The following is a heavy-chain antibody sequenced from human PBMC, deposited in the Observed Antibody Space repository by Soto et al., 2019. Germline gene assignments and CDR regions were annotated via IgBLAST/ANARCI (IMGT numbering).Heavy chain of an antibody. D-gene: IGHD3-10*01. CDR2: INHSGST. Sequence: SETLSLTCAVYGGSFSGYYWSWIRQPPGKGLEWIGEINHSGSTNYNPSLKSRVTISVDTSKNQFSLKLSSVTATDTAVYYCARGGVLTGSYSDYWGQGTLVTVSS. CDR3: ARGGVLTGSYSDY. J-gene: IGHJ4*02. V-gene: IGHV4-34*01. CDR1: GGSFSGYY.